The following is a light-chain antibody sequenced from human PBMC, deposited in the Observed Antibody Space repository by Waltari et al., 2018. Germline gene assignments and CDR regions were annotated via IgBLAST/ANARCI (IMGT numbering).Light chain of an antibody. CDR2: KDS. Sequence: SYELTQPPSVSVSPGQTARITCSGDALPKQYAYWYQQKPGQAPVLVIDKDSERPSGITVRFAGSSSGTTVTLTISGVQAEDEADYYCQSADSSGTYVVFGGGTKLTVL. CDR1: ALPKQY. CDR3: QSADSSGTYVV. J-gene: IGLJ2*01. V-gene: IGLV3-25*03.